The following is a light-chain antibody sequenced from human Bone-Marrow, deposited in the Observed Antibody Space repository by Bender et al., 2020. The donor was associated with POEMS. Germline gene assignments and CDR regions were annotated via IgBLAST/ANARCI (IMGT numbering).Light chain of an antibody. CDR3: AVWDDSLNGWV. J-gene: IGLJ3*02. CDR1: SSNIGAHA. V-gene: IGLV1-44*01. CDR2: SSH. Sequence: QSVLTQPPSASGTPGQRVTISCSGGSSNIGAHAVNWYQHLPGTAPKLLIYSSHRRPSEVPDRFSGSRSGTSDSLAISGLQSEDEADYYCAVWDDSLNGWVFGGGTKLTVL.